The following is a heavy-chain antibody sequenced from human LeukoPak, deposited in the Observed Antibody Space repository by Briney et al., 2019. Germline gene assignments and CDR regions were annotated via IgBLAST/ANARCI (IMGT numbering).Heavy chain of an antibody. J-gene: IGHJ3*02. CDR3: ARQVVIPYDAFDI. V-gene: IGHV4-30-2*01. CDR2: IYHSGST. D-gene: IGHD3-22*01. CDR1: GGSISSGGYS. Sequence: SQTLSLTCAVSGGSISSGGYSWSWIRQPPGKGLEWIGYIYHSGSTYYNPSLKSRVTISVDRSKNQFSLKLSSVTAADTAVYYCARQVVIPYDAFDIWGQGTMVTVSS.